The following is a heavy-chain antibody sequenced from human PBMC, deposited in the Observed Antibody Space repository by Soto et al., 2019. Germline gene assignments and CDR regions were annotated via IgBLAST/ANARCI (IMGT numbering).Heavy chain of an antibody. D-gene: IGHD3-22*01. J-gene: IGHJ3*02. CDR2: IRSKAYGGTT. CDR1: GFTFGDYA. V-gene: IGHV3-49*03. Sequence: GGSLRLSCTASGFTFGDYAMSWFRQAPGKGLEWVGFIRSKAYGGTTEYAASVKGRFTISRDDSKSVAYLQMNSLKTEDTAVYYCTREAHYYDSSGYLSDDAFDIWGQGTMVTVSS. CDR3: TREAHYYDSSGYLSDDAFDI.